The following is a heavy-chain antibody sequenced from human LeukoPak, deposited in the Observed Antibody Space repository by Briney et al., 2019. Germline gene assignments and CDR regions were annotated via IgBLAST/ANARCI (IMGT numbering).Heavy chain of an antibody. CDR2: INPNSGGT. CDR3: ARDRCSGGSCYSGWFDP. V-gene: IGHV1-2*02. CDR1: GYTFTGYY. Sequence: ASVRVSCKASGYTFTGYYMHWVRQAPGQGLEWMGWINPNSGGTNYAQKFQGRVTMTRDTSISTAYMELSRLRSDDTAVYYCARDRCSGGSCYSGWFDPWGQGTLVTVSS. D-gene: IGHD2-15*01. J-gene: IGHJ5*02.